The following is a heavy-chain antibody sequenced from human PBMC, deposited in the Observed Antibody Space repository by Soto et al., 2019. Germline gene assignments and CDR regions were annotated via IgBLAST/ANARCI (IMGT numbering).Heavy chain of an antibody. Sequence: PGGSLRLSCAASGFTFDDYAMHWVRQAPGKGLEWVSGISWNSGSIGYADSVKGRFTISRDNAKNSLYLQMNSLRAEDTALYYCARWVRYCSGGSCPHYGMDVWGQGTTVTVSS. CDR3: ARWVRYCSGGSCPHYGMDV. D-gene: IGHD2-15*01. CDR1: GFTFDDYA. CDR2: ISWNSGSI. J-gene: IGHJ6*02. V-gene: IGHV3-9*01.